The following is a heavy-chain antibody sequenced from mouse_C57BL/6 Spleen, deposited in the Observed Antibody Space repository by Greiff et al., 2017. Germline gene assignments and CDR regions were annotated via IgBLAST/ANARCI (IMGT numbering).Heavy chain of an antibody. CDR2: IYPGDGDT. J-gene: IGHJ2*01. CDR3: ARDYDGSSSYYFDY. D-gene: IGHD1-1*01. V-gene: IGHV1-82*01. CDR1: GYAFSSSW. Sequence: VQLQQSGPELVKPGASVKISCKASGYAFSSSWMNWVKQRPGKGLEWIGRIYPGDGDTNYNGKFKGKATLTADKSSSTAYMKLSRLTSEDSAVYFCARDYDGSSSYYFDYWGQGTTLTVSS.